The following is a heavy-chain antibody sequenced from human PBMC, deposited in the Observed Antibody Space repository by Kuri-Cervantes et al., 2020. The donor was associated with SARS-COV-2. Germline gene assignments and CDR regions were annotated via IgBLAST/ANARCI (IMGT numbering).Heavy chain of an antibody. CDR3: ARDSVLPLHPIQPWYYYGMDV. Sequence: GESLKISCSASGFTFSSYAMHWVRQAPGKGLEYVSAISSNGGSTYYADSVKGRFTISRDNSKNTLYLQMNSLRAEDTAVYYCARDSVLPLHPIQPWYYYGMDVWGQGTTVTVSS. CDR1: GFTFSSYA. CDR2: ISSNGGST. V-gene: IGHV3-64*04. J-gene: IGHJ6*01. D-gene: IGHD5-24*01.